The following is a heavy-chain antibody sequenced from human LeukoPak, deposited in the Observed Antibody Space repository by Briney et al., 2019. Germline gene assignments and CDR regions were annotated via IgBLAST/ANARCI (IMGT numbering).Heavy chain of an antibody. J-gene: IGHJ6*02. CDR1: GYTFTGYY. V-gene: IGHV1-2*06. CDR2: INPNSGGT. CDR3: ARQTIAAAEGLYDYYGMDV. D-gene: IGHD6-13*01. Sequence: ASVKVSCKASGYTFTGYYLHWVRQAPGQGLEWMGRINPNSGGTSYAQKFQGRVTMTRDTSITTAYMELNRLRSDDTAVYYCARQTIAAAEGLYDYYGMDVWGQGTTVTVSS.